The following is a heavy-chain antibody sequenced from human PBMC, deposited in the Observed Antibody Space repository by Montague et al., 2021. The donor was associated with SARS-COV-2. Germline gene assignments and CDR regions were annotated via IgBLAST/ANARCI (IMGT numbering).Heavy chain of an antibody. J-gene: IGHJ3*01. CDR1: GGSFSVYY. CDR2: INHSGTA. CDR3: AKEREVVRAATTPVAIDL. Sequence: SETLSLTCAVYGGSFSVYYWSWLRQSPRRGLEWIAEINHSGTANYNPSLKSRVTISVDTSKNQFTLKLTSVTAADTAMYYCAKEREVVRAATTPVAIDLWGQGTMVTVSS. D-gene: IGHD2-2*01. V-gene: IGHV4-34*01.